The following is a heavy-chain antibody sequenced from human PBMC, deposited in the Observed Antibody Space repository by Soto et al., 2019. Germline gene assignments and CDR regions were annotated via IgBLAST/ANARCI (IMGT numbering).Heavy chain of an antibody. CDR3: ARDPGYSYGYYFDY. D-gene: IGHD5-18*01. CDR2: IKQDGSEK. J-gene: IGHJ4*02. V-gene: IGHV3-7*03. Sequence: GGSLRLSCAASGFTFSSYWMSWVRQAPGKGLEGVANIKQDGSEKYYVDSVKGRFTISRDNAKNSLYLQMNSLRAEDTAVYYCARDPGYSYGYYFDYWGQGTLVTVSS. CDR1: GFTFSSYW.